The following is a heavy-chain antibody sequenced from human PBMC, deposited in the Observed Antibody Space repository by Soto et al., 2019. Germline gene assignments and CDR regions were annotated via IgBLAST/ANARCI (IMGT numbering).Heavy chain of an antibody. V-gene: IGHV4-31*03. CDR3: ARGSPEMATIASYFDY. Sequence: QVQLQESGPGLVKPSQTLSLTCTVSGGSISSGGYYWSWIRQHPGKGLEWIGYIYYSGSTYYNPSLKSRVTISVDTSKNQFSLKLSSVTAADTAVYYCARGSPEMATIASYFDYWGQGTLVTVSS. D-gene: IGHD5-12*01. J-gene: IGHJ4*02. CDR2: IYYSGST. CDR1: GGSISSGGYY.